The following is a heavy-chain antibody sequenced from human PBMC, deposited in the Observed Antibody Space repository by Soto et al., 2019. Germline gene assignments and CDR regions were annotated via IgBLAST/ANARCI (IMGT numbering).Heavy chain of an antibody. CDR2: FSGPGGGP. V-gene: IGHV3-23*01. D-gene: IGHD3-10*01. CDR3: AREQYSMVRGVIPY. Sequence: GGALRLSCAASGFTCSTYAMSWVRQAPGKGLEWVSSFSGPGGGPYYADSVKGRFTISRDDSKNTLYLQMNSLRAEDTAVYYCAREQYSMVRGVIPYWGQGTLVTVSS. J-gene: IGHJ4*02. CDR1: GFTCSTYA.